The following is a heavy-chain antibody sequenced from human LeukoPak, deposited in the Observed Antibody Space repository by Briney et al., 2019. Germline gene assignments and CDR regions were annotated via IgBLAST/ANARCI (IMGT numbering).Heavy chain of an antibody. CDR3: AKGRPGGSGVY. J-gene: IGHJ4*02. CDR1: GFTFSSSV. V-gene: IGHV3-23*01. Sequence: GSLRLSCAASGFTFSSSVMSWVRQAPGKGLEWVSSIVGSGGSTYYADSVKGRFTISRDNSKNTLYLQMNSLRAEDTAVYYCAKGRPGGSGVYWGQGTLVTVSS. CDR2: IVGSGGST. D-gene: IGHD3-10*01.